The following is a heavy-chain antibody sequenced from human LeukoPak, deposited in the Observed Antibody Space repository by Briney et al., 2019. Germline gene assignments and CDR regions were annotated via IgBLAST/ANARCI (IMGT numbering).Heavy chain of an antibody. CDR2: ISHTGLT. Sequence: SETLSLTCTVSGGSINSYYWSWIRQPPGKGLEWIGYISHTGLTNYNPSLKSRVTISVDTSRNEFSLKLTSVTAADTAVYFCARSVEYDVFMDPWGQGTLVIVSS. V-gene: IGHV4-59*12. J-gene: IGHJ5*02. CDR3: ARSVEYDVFMDP. D-gene: IGHD3-9*01. CDR1: GGSINSYY.